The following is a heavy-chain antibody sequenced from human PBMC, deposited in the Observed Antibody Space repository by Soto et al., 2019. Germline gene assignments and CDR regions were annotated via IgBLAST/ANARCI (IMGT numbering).Heavy chain of an antibody. J-gene: IGHJ4*02. CDR1: GYTFTSYD. CDR2: MNPNSGNT. D-gene: IGHD4-17*01. CDR3: ARGRRVRGDYPFGY. V-gene: IGHV1-8*01. Sequence: QVQLVQSGAEVKKPGASVKVSCKASGYTFTSYDINWVRQATGQGLEWMGWMNPNSGNTGYAQKCQGRGTMTRNTSIITADMGLNSLRSEYTAVYYGARGRRVRGDYPFGYWGQGTLVTVSS.